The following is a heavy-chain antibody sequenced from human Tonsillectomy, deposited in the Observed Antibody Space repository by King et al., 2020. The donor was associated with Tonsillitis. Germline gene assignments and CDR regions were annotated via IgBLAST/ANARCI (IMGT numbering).Heavy chain of an antibody. CDR2: IYYSGST. Sequence: VQLQESGPGLVKPSQTLSLTCTVSGGSIRSGDYYWSWIRQPPGKGLEWSGHIYYSGSTYYNPSLKSRVTISVDTSKNQFSLKLGSVTAADTAVYYCASVLSVAVPAANNAFDIWGQGTLVTVSS. V-gene: IGHV4-30-4*01. D-gene: IGHD2-2*01. CDR1: GGSIRSGDYY. J-gene: IGHJ3*02. CDR3: ASVLSVAVPAANNAFDI.